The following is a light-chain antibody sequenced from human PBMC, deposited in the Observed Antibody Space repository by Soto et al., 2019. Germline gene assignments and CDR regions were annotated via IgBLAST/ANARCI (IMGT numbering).Light chain of an antibody. CDR1: QSVSSSY. V-gene: IGKV3-20*01. Sequence: PGETATLSCRASQSVSSSYLAWYQQKPDRAPRLLIYDASERATGIPDRFSGSGSGTDFTLTISRLEPEDFAVFYCQQYDDSITFGQGTRLEIE. J-gene: IGKJ5*01. CDR3: QQYDDSIT. CDR2: DAS.